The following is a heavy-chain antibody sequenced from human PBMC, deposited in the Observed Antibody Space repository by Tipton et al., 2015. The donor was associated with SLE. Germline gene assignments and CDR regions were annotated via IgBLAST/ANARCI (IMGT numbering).Heavy chain of an antibody. V-gene: IGHV4-39*07. J-gene: IGHJ6*03. Sequence: TLSLTCTVSGGSISNSSYYWGWIRQPPGKGLEWIGSIYYSGRTYNNPSIKSRITISVDTSKNQFSLKLSSVTAADTAVYYCARDTGDHGCYYYYMDGSGKGTTVTVSS. CDR2: IYYSGRT. D-gene: IGHD3-16*01. CDR1: GGSISNSSYY. CDR3: ARDTGDHGCYYYYMDG.